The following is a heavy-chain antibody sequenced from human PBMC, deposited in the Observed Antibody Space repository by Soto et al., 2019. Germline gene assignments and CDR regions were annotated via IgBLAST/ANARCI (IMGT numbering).Heavy chain of an antibody. CDR2: IYYSGST. V-gene: IGHV4-30-4*01. Sequence: PSETLSLTCTVSGGSISSGDYYWSWIRQPPGKGLEWIGYIYYSGSTYYNPSLESRVTISVDTSKNQFSLKLSSVTAADTAVYYCASSTVTTYNWFDPWGQGTLVTVSS. D-gene: IGHD4-17*01. CDR3: ASSTVTTYNWFDP. CDR1: GGSISSGDYY. J-gene: IGHJ5*02.